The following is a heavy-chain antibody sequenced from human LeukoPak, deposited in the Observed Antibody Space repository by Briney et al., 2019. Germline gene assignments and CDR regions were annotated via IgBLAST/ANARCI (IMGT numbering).Heavy chain of an antibody. CDR3: ARVSYNAGSFISGGWFDP. D-gene: IGHD2-8*01. Sequence: SETLSFTCDVYAGSTSRHYWAWIRLPAGKGLEWIGRVHASGSPDYSPSLKSRVTMSVDTSKNQVSLRLSSMTAADTAVYFCARVSYNAGSFISGGWFDPWGQGIRVTVSS. J-gene: IGHJ5*02. CDR2: VHASGSP. V-gene: IGHV4-59*10. CDR1: AGSTSRHY.